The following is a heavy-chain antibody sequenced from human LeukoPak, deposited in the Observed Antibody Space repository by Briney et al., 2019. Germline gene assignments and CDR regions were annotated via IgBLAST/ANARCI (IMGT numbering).Heavy chain of an antibody. J-gene: IGHJ4*02. CDR2: LYHSGTT. Sequence: SQTLSLTCAVSGGSISSGDYSWNWIRQPPGKGLEWIGSLYHSGTTSYHPSLKRRVTISVDRSKNQLSLKLSSVTAADTAVYYCARGYYGSGSYSDCWGQGTLVTVS. CDR3: ARGYYGSGSYSDC. D-gene: IGHD3-10*01. CDR1: GGSISSGDYS. V-gene: IGHV4-30-2*01.